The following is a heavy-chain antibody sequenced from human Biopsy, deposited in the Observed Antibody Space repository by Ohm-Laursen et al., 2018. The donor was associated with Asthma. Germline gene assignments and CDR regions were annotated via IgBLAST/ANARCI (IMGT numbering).Heavy chain of an antibody. V-gene: IGHV3-30*03. D-gene: IGHD2-21*02. CDR3: ASYEVVTAILPMDV. CDR2: LSYDGSNK. J-gene: IGHJ6*02. CDR1: GFTFRSYG. Sequence: SLRLSCAASGFTFRSYGMHWVRQAPGKGLEWVAFLSYDGSNKYYGDSVKGRFTISRDNSKNTLYLQMDSLRAGDTAVYYCASYEVVTAILPMDVWGQGTTATVSS.